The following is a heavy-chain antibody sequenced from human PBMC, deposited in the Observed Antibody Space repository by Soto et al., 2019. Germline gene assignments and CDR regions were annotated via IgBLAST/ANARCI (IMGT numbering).Heavy chain of an antibody. D-gene: IGHD3-10*01. V-gene: IGHV4-34*01. CDR2: INHSGST. Sequence: SETLSLTCAVYGGSFSGYYWSWIRQPPGKGLEWIGEINHSGSTNYNPSLKSRVTISVDTSKNQFSLKLSSVTAADTAVYYCASTGYYYGSGSYYNGYWGQGTLVTVSS. CDR3: ASTGYYYGSGSYYNGY. CDR1: GGSFSGYY. J-gene: IGHJ4*02.